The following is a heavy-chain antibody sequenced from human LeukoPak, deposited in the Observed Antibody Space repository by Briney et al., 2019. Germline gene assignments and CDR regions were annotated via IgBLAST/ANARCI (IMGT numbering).Heavy chain of an antibody. Sequence: PGGSLRLSCAAPGFPFSDYATTWVRQAPGKGLESVSSIKGSGGGSYYADSVKGRFTMTRDNSKSTLYLQMNSLRAGDTAVYFCGRDPNGDYVGAFEFWGQGTLVTVSS. CDR3: GRDPNGDYVGAFEF. V-gene: IGHV3-23*01. D-gene: IGHD4-17*01. CDR1: GFPFSDYA. J-gene: IGHJ3*01. CDR2: IKGSGGGS.